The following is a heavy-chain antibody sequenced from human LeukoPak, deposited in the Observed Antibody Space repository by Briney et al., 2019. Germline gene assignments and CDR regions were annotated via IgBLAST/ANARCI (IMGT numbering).Heavy chain of an antibody. V-gene: IGHV1-2*02. CDR1: GYTFTCYY. Sequence: GASVKVSCKASGYTFTCYYMHWVRQAPGQGLEWMGWINPNSGDTNYAQKFQGRVTMTRDTSISTAHMELSRLRSDDTAVYYCARANPLYCSSTTCLFDYWGQGTLVTVSS. CDR2: INPNSGDT. J-gene: IGHJ4*02. CDR3: ARANPLYCSSTTCLFDY. D-gene: IGHD2-2*01.